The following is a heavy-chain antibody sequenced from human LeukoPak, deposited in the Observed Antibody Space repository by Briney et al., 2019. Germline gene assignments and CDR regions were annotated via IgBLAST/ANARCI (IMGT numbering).Heavy chain of an antibody. Sequence: PGGSPRLSCAASGFIFDDYAMHWVRQAPGKGLEWVSGISWHSSSIGYADYVKGRFTISRDNAKNSLYLQMNSLRAEDTTLYYCAKGYGSGRWHLDYWGQGTLVTVSS. J-gene: IGHJ4*02. D-gene: IGHD3-10*01. V-gene: IGHV3-9*01. CDR1: GFIFDDYA. CDR3: AKGYGSGRWHLDY. CDR2: ISWHSSSI.